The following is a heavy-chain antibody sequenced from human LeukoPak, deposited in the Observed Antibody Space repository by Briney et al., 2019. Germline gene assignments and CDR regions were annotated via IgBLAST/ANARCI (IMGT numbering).Heavy chain of an antibody. CDR2: IYTSGST. D-gene: IGHD2-2*02. Sequence: KPSETLSLTCTVSGGSISNHYWSWVRQPAGKALEWIGHIYTSGSTNYNPSLKSRVTMSVDTSKNQFSLKLSSVTAADTAVYYCARGDIGYCSSTSCYTLDYWGQGTLVTVSS. CDR3: ARGDIGYCSSTSCYTLDY. CDR1: GGSISNHY. J-gene: IGHJ4*02. V-gene: IGHV4-4*07.